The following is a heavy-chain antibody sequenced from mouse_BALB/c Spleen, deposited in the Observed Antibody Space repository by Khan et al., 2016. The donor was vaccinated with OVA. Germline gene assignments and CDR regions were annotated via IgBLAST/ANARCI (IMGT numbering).Heavy chain of an antibody. D-gene: IGHD1-1*01. Sequence: EVKLLESGPGLVKPSQSLSLTCSVTGYSITSGYYWNWIRQFPGNKLEWMDYIRYDGSNNYNPSLKNRISITRDTSKNQFFLKLNSVTTEDTATYYCAGDYSGTSWYFDVWGAGTTVTVSS. CDR1: GYSITSGYY. CDR2: IRYDGSN. V-gene: IGHV3-6*02. J-gene: IGHJ1*01. CDR3: AGDYSGTSWYFDV.